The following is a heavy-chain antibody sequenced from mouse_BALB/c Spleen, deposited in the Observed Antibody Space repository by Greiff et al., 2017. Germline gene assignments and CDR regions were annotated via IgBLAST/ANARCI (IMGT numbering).Heavy chain of an antibody. Sequence: QVQLQQSGAELVKPGASVKLSCKASGYTFTSYWMHWVKQRPGQGLEWIGEINPSNGRTNYNEKFKSKATLTVDKSSSTAYMQLSSLTSEDSAVYYCAPLTTATYWYFDVWGAGTTVTGSS. CDR2: INPSNGRT. CDR1: GYTFTSYW. D-gene: IGHD1-2*01. J-gene: IGHJ1*01. V-gene: IGHV1S81*02. CDR3: APLTTATYWYFDV.